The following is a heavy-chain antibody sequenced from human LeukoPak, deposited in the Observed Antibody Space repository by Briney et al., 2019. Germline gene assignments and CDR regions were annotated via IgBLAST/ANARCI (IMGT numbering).Heavy chain of an antibody. CDR2: IYHSGST. CDR1: GFTVSSNS. Sequence: GSLRLSCTVSGFTVSSNSMSWVRQPPGKGLEWIGEIYHSGSTNYNPSLKSRVTISVDKSKNQFSLKLSSVTAADTAVYYCARPYYYFWSGYLDGSDIWGQGTMVTVSS. CDR3: ARPYYYFWSGYLDGSDI. V-gene: IGHV4-4*02. D-gene: IGHD3-3*01. J-gene: IGHJ3*02.